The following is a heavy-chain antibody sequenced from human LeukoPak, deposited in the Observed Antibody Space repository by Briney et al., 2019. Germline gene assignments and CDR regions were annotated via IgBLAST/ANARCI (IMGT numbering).Heavy chain of an antibody. V-gene: IGHV3-15*01. Sequence: GGSLRLSCAASGFTFSNAWMSWVRQALGKGLEWVGRIKSKTDGGTTDYAATVKGRFTISRDDSKNTLYLQMNSLKTEDTAVYYCTTVLTSWYFDLNWGQGTLVTVSS. CDR3: TTVLTSWYFDLN. J-gene: IGHJ4*02. CDR2: IKSKTDGGTT. CDR1: GFTFSNAW. D-gene: IGHD3-9*01.